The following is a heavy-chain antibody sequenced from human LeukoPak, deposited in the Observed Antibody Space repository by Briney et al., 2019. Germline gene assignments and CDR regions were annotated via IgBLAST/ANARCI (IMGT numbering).Heavy chain of an antibody. CDR1: GYTFTSYY. Sequence: ASVKVSCKASGYTFTSYYMHWVRQAPGQGLEWMGIINPSGGSTSYAQKFQGRVTMTRDTSTSTIYMELSSLRSEDTAVYYCAREGIRGWELLRNDAFDIWGQGTMVTVSS. V-gene: IGHV1-46*01. J-gene: IGHJ3*02. D-gene: IGHD1-26*01. CDR3: AREGIRGWELLRNDAFDI. CDR2: INPSGGST.